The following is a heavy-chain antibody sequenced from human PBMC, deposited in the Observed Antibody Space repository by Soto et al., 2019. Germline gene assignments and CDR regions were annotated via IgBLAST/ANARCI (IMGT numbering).Heavy chain of an antibody. CDR1: GFSLSKGRMG. D-gene: IGHD3-3*02. V-gene: IGHV2-26*01. CDR3: ARLGAPFLEWLLPLDP. CDR2: IFPNDEK. Sequence: QVTLKESGPVLVKPTETLTLTCTVSGFSLSKGRMGVSWIRQPPGKALEWLAHIFPNDEKSYSTSLKSRLTISKDNSKSQVVLTMTNMDPVDTATYYCARLGAPFLEWLLPLDPWGQGTLVTVSS. J-gene: IGHJ5*02.